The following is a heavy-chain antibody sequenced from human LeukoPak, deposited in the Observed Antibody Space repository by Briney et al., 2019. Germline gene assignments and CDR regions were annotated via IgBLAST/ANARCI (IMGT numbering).Heavy chain of an antibody. J-gene: IGHJ4*02. CDR1: GFTFSNYW. CDR3: ARESAMGATTGDY. CDR2: INSDGINT. D-gene: IGHD1-26*01. V-gene: IGHV3-74*01. Sequence: GGSLRLSCAASGFTFSNYWMHWVRQAPGKGLVWVSRINSDGINTSYADSVKGRFTISRDNAKDTLYLQMNSLRIEDTAVYYCARESAMGATTGDYWGQGTLVTVSS.